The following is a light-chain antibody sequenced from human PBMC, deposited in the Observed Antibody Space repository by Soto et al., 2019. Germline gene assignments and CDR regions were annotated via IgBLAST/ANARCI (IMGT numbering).Light chain of an antibody. CDR1: QSVSRY. CDR3: QQRSNWPRT. Sequence: EVVLTQSPATLSLSPGERATLSCRASQSVSRYLAWYQQKLGQPPRLLIYDASNRATGIPARFSGSGSGTDFTLTISSLEPEDFAVYYCQQRSNWPRTVGQGTKVEIK. CDR2: DAS. J-gene: IGKJ1*01. V-gene: IGKV3-11*01.